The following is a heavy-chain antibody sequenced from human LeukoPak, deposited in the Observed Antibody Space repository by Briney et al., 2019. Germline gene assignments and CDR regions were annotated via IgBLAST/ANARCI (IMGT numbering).Heavy chain of an antibody. CDR1: GFTFSSFA. CDR2: IGSSGAGT. D-gene: IGHD3-22*01. J-gene: IGHJ3*02. V-gene: IGHV3-23*01. Sequence: PGGSLRLSCAASGFTFSSFAMSWVRQAPGKGLEWVSAIGSSGAGTHYADSVKGRFTISSDNSKNTVYLQMNSLRAEDTAVYYCARVRDPRQYYYDNSGYRNAFDIWGQGTMVTVSS. CDR3: ARVRDPRQYYYDNSGYRNAFDI.